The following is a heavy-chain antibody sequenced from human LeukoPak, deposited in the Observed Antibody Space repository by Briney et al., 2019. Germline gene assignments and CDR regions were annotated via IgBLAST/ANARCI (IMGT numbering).Heavy chain of an antibody. Sequence: GSSVKVSCKASGGTFSSYAISWVRQAPGQGLEWMGGIIPMFGTATYARKFQGRVTITTDESTSTAYMELSSLRSEDTAVYYCARVDPSSSSQALDSWGQGTLVTVSS. V-gene: IGHV1-69*05. J-gene: IGHJ4*02. CDR2: IIPMFGTA. CDR1: GGTFSSYA. D-gene: IGHD6-6*01. CDR3: ARVDPSSSSQALDS.